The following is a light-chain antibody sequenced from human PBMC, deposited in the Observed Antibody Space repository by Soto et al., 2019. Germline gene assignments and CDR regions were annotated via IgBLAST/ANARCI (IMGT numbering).Light chain of an antibody. J-gene: IGLJ2*01. Sequence: QAVVTQPPSVSGAPGQRVTISCTGSSSNIGAGYDVHWYQQLPGTAPKLLIYGNSNRPSGVPDRVSGSKSGTSASLAITGLQAEDEADYYCQSYDSSLSGYVVFGGGTKLTVL. CDR3: QSYDSSLSGYVV. CDR1: SSNIGAGYD. CDR2: GNS. V-gene: IGLV1-40*01.